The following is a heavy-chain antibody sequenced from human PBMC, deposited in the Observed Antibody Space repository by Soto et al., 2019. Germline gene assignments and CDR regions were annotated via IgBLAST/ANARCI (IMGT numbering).Heavy chain of an antibody. Sequence: QVQLVESGGGVAQPGRSLRLSCAASGFTFSSYGMHWVRQAPGKGLEWVAVISYDGSNKYYADSVKGRFTISRDNSKNTLYLQMNSLRAEDTAVYYCAKDRISTGYYYGMDVWGQGTTVTVSS. CDR3: AKDRISTGYYYGMDV. J-gene: IGHJ6*02. D-gene: IGHD3-3*02. CDR1: GFTFSSYG. V-gene: IGHV3-30*18. CDR2: ISYDGSNK.